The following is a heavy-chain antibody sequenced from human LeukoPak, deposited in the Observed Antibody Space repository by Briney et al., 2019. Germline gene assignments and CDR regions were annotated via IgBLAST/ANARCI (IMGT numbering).Heavy chain of an antibody. J-gene: IGHJ4*02. D-gene: IGHD5-12*01. CDR2: IDPSDSYT. Sequence: PGESLKISCKGSGYSFTSYWISWVRQMPGKGLEWMGWIDPSDSYTNYSPSFQGHVTISADKSISTAYLQWSSLKASDTAMYYCAIGGVGGYEYFDYWGQGTLFTVSS. V-gene: IGHV5-10-1*01. CDR3: AIGGVGGYEYFDY. CDR1: GYSFTSYW.